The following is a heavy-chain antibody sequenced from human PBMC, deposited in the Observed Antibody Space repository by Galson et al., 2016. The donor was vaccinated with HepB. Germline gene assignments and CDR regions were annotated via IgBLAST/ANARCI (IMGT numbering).Heavy chain of an antibody. J-gene: IGHJ3*01. D-gene: IGHD2-21*01. CDR1: GFSFSNYW. Sequence: LRLSCAASGFSFSNYWIHWVRQAPGKGLVWVSRISSDGRGISYADSVKGRFTISRDNAKNTLFLQLNSLRAEDTAVYYCARDVSDSSQKVVLPNDAFDLWGQGTLVIVSS. V-gene: IGHV3-74*01. CDR3: ARDVSDSSQKVVLPNDAFDL. CDR2: ISSDGRGI.